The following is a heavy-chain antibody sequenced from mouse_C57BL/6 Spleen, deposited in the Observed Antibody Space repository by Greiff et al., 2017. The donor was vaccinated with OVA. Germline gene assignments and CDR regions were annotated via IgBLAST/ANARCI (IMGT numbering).Heavy chain of an antibody. CDR1: GYTFTSYW. Sequence: QVQLQQPGAELVRPGSSVKLSCKASGYTFTSYWMHWVKQRPIQGLEWIGNIDPSDSETHYNQKFKDKAKLTVDKSSSTAYMHLSSLTAEYSAFYYCARVPYYYCSSPGDYWGQGTTLTVSS. V-gene: IGHV1-52*01. CDR2: IDPSDSET. D-gene: IGHD1-1*01. J-gene: IGHJ2*01. CDR3: ARVPYYYCSSPGDY.